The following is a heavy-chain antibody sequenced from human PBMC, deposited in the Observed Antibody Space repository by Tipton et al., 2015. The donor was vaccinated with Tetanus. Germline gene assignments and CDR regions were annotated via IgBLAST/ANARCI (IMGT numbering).Heavy chain of an antibody. CDR1: GFTFSSYA. J-gene: IGHJ3*02. CDR3: ARDHDYGDYGYAFDI. Sequence: SLRLSCAASGFTFSSYAMSWVRQAPGKGLEWVSAISSSSSYIYYADSVKGRFTISRDNAKNSLYLQMNSLRAEDTAVYYCARDHDYGDYGYAFDIWGQGTMVTVSS. D-gene: IGHD4-17*01. CDR2: ISSSSSYI. V-gene: IGHV3-21*01.